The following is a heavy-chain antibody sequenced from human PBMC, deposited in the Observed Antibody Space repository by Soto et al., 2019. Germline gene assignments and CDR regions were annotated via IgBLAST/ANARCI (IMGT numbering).Heavy chain of an antibody. D-gene: IGHD3-22*01. Sequence: PGGSLRLSCAASGFTFSSYSMNWVRQAPGKGLEWVSYISSSSSTIYYADSVKGRFTISRDNAKNSLYLQMNSLRDEDTAVYYCARGSVYYYDSSGSFLWYWGQGTLVTVSS. CDR1: GFTFSSYS. CDR2: ISSSSSTI. J-gene: IGHJ4*02. V-gene: IGHV3-48*02. CDR3: ARGSVYYYDSSGSFLWY.